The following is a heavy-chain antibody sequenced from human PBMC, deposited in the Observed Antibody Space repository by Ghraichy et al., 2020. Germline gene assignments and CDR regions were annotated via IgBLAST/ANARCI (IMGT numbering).Heavy chain of an antibody. CDR2: IYYSGST. CDR3: ATTPVTFGSGLYTGSGYFRVYAFDI. J-gene: IGHJ3*02. D-gene: IGHD3-22*01. V-gene: IGHV4-39*01. Sequence: SETLSLTCTVSGGSISSSSYYWGWIRQPPGKGLEWIGSIYYSGSTYYNPSLKSRVTISVDTSKNQFSLKLSSVTAADTAVYYCATTPVTFGSGLYTGSGYFRVYAFDIWGQGTMVTVSS. CDR1: GGSISSSSYY.